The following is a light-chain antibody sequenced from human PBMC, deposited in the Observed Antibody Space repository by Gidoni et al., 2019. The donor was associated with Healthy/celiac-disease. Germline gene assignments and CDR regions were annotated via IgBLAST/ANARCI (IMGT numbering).Light chain of an antibody. CDR3: NSRDSSGNHQEV. CDR2: GKN. J-gene: IGLJ2*01. Sequence: SSELTQDPAVSVALGQTVRITCQGDSLRSYYASWYQQKPGQAPVLVIYGKNNRPSGIPDLFSGSSSGNTASLTITGAQAEDEADYYCNSRDSSGNHQEVFGGGTKLTVL. CDR1: SLRSYY. V-gene: IGLV3-19*01.